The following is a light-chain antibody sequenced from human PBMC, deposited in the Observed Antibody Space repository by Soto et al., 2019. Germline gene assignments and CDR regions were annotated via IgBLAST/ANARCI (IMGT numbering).Light chain of an antibody. V-gene: IGKV3-11*01. CDR3: QKRSNGPWK. J-gene: IGKJ1*01. CDR2: DAS. CDR1: QSVSSY. Sequence: EIVLTQSPATLSLSPGERATLSCSASQSVSSYLAWYQQKPGQAPRLLIYDASNRATGIPARFSGSGSGTDFTLTISSLEPEDFAVHYCQKRSNGPWKFGQGTKVDIK.